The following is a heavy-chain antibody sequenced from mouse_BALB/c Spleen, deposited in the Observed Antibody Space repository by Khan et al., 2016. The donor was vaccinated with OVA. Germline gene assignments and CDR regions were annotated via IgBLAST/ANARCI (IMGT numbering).Heavy chain of an antibody. Sequence: EVMLVESGGGLVQSGGSRKLSCAASGFTFTSYGMHWIRQAPEKGLEWVAYISSDSNTIYYADTVKGRFPISRDNPKNTLFLQMTSLRSGDTAMYFCATSYFYGYYFDYGGQGTTLTVSS. CDR3: ATSYFYGYYFDY. CDR1: GFTFTSYG. V-gene: IGHV5-17*02. CDR2: ISSDSNTI. J-gene: IGHJ2*01. D-gene: IGHD1-1*01.